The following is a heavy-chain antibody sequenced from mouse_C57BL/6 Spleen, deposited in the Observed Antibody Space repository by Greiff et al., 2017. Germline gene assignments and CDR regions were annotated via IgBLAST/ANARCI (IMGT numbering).Heavy chain of an antibody. CDR3: ASPYGNYPYYFDY. J-gene: IGHJ2*01. Sequence: VQLQQSGPELVKPGASLKISCKASGYAFSSSWMNWVKQRPGKGLEWIGRIYPGDGDTNYNGKFKGKATLTADKSSSTAYMQLSSLTSEDSAVYFCASPYGNYPYYFDYWGQGTTLTVSS. CDR2: IYPGDGDT. D-gene: IGHD2-1*01. V-gene: IGHV1-82*01. CDR1: GYAFSSSW.